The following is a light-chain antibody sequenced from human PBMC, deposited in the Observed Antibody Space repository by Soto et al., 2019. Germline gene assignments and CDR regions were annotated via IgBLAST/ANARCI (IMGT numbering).Light chain of an antibody. CDR1: QSVTSN. CDR3: QQYGSSST. CDR2: GAS. J-gene: IGKJ5*01. Sequence: EIVWTQSPATLSLSPGDRATLSCRASQSVTSNLAWHQQKPGQAPRLLIYGASTRATGIPARFSGSGSGTDFTLTISRLEPEDFAVYYCQQYGSSSTFGQGTRLEIK. V-gene: IGKV3-20*01.